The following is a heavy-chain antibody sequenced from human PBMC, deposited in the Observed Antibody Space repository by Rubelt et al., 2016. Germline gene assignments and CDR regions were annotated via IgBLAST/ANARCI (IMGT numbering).Heavy chain of an antibody. Sequence: QVQLQESGPGLVKPSETLSLTCTVSGYSISSGYYWGWIRQPPGKGLEWIGSIYYSGRTYYNPSLKSRVTISVDTSKNQFSLKLSSVTAADTAVYYCARHVVATIHGMGYFDYWGQGTLVTVSS. CDR3: ARHVVATIHGMGYFDY. V-gene: IGHV4-38-2*02. J-gene: IGHJ4*02. D-gene: IGHD5-24*01. CDR2: IYYSGRT. CDR1: GYSISSGYY.